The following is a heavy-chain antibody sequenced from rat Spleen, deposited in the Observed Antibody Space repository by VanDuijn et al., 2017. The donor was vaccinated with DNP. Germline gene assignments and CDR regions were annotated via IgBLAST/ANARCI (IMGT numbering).Heavy chain of an antibody. D-gene: IGHD1-11*01. V-gene: IGHV5-25*01. Sequence: EVQLVESGGGLVQPGRSLKLSCAASGFSFSNFAMAWVRQAPTKGLEWVASINTGGGNTYYRDSVKGRFTISRNNVNSILYLQMDSLRSEDTATFYCARWRIGPHYFDYWGQGVMVTVSS. CDR1: GFSFSNFA. CDR2: INTGGGNT. J-gene: IGHJ2*01. CDR3: ARWRIGPHYFDY.